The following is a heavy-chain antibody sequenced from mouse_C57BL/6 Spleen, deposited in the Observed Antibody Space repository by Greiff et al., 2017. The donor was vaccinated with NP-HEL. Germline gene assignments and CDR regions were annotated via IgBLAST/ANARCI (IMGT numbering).Heavy chain of an antibody. CDR1: GYSFTGYY. Sequence: VQLQQSGPELVKPGASVKISCKASGYSFTGYYMNWVKQSPEKSLEWIGEINPSTGGTTYNQKFKAKATLTVDKSSSTAYMQLKSLTSEDSAVYYCARVKLPRYFDVWGTGTTVTVSS. V-gene: IGHV1-42*01. CDR2: INPSTGGT. J-gene: IGHJ1*03. D-gene: IGHD1-1*01. CDR3: ARVKLPRYFDV.